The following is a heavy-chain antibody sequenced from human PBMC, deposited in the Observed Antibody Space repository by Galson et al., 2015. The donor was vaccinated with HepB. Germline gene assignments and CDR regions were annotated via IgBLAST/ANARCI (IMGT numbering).Heavy chain of an antibody. V-gene: IGHV4-4*07. CDR1: GGSISSYY. Sequence: SETLSLTCTVSGGSISSYYWSWIRQPAGKGLEWIGRIYTSGSTNYNPSLKSRVTMSVDTSKNQFSLKLSSVTAADTAVYYCARVQRQLGYCSGGSCYLDAFDIWGQGTMVTVSS. J-gene: IGHJ3*02. CDR3: ARVQRQLGYCSGGSCYLDAFDI. CDR2: IYTSGST. D-gene: IGHD2-15*01.